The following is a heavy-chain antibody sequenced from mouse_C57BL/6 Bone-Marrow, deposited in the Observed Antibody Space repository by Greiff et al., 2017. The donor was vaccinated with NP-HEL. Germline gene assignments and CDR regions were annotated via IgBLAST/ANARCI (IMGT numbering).Heavy chain of an antibody. J-gene: IGHJ3*01. Sequence: VQLQQSGPGLVKPSQSLSLTCSVTGYSITSGYYWNWIRQFPGNKLEWMGYISYDGSNNYNPSLKNRISITRDTSKNQFFLKLNSVTTEDTATYYCARENYDYDVESWFAYWGQGTLVTVSA. V-gene: IGHV3-6*01. CDR1: GYSITSGYY. CDR3: ARENYDYDVESWFAY. CDR2: ISYDGSN. D-gene: IGHD2-4*01.